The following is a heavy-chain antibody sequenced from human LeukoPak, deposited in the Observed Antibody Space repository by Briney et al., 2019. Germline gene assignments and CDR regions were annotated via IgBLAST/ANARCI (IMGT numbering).Heavy chain of an antibody. V-gene: IGHV1-69*01. CDR1: GGTFSSYA. CDR3: ARALDFDDDGDYPAY. CDR2: IIPIFGTA. Sequence: GSSVKVSCKASGGTFSSYAISWVRQAPGQGLEWMGGIIPIFGTANYAQKFQGRVTITADESTSTAYMELRSLRYDDTAVYYCARALDFDDDGDYPAYWGQGTLVTVSS. J-gene: IGHJ4*02. D-gene: IGHD4-17*01.